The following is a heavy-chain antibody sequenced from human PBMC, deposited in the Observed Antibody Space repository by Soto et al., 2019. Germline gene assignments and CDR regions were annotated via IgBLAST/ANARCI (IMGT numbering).Heavy chain of an antibody. Sequence: EVQLLESGGGLVQSVGSLRLSCAASGFTFTTYAMSWVRQAPGKGLEWVSGVTDSGGKTYYADSVKGRFTISRDNSKNTLYLQMNSLRVEDTAVYYCAKGFIVAATTPEFDYWGQGTMVTVSS. J-gene: IGHJ4*02. CDR3: AKGFIVAATTPEFDY. D-gene: IGHD1-26*01. V-gene: IGHV3-23*01. CDR2: VTDSGGKT. CDR1: GFTFTTYA.